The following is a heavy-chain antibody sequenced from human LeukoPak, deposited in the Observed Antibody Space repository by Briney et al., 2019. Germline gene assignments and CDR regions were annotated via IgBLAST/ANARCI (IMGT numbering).Heavy chain of an antibody. V-gene: IGHV4-38-2*02. D-gene: IGHD3-3*01. CDR3: ARRLRIWSGYYGWYFDL. CDR1: GYSISSGYY. J-gene: IGHJ2*01. Sequence: PSETLSLTCTVSGYSISSGYYWSWIRQPPGKGLEWIGEINHSGSTNYNPSLKSRVTISVDTSKNQFSLELSSVTAADTAVYYCARRLRIWSGYYGWYFDLWGRGTLVTVSS. CDR2: INHSGST.